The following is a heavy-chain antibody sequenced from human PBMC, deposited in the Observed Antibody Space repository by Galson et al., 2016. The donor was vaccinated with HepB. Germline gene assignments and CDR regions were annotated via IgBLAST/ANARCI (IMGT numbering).Heavy chain of an antibody. D-gene: IGHD1-14*01. CDR2: IIPVFGTT. CDR1: GGPFSNSA. V-gene: IGHV1-69*13. CDR3: AKPQDTIRYYYHALDV. J-gene: IGHJ6*02. Sequence: SVKVSCKASGGPFSNSAFSWVRQAPGQGLEWMGGIIPVFGTTDFAQRFQGRVTITADESTSTVYREMSSLTFEDTTIYFCAKPQDTIRYYYHALDVWGQGTTVTVSS.